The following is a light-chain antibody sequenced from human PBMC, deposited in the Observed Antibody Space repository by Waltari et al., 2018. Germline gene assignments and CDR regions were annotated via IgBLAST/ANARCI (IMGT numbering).Light chain of an antibody. CDR3: SSYTTSSAPGV. V-gene: IGLV2-14*01. J-gene: IGLJ1*01. CDR2: EVS. Sequence: QSALTQPASVSGSPGQPSTIPCPGTDSDVGVLDFVSWYQQHPGQAPHLIIYEVSNRPSGISNRFSASKSGNTASLTISGLQAEDEADYYCSSYTTSSAPGVFGTGTRVTVL. CDR1: DSDVGVLDF.